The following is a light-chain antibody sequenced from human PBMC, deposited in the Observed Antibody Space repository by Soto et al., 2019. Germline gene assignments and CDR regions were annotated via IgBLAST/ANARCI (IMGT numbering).Light chain of an antibody. V-gene: IGKV1-5*03. CDR2: KAS. J-gene: IGKJ4*01. CDR3: QQYNSYVT. Sequence: DIQMTNSLSPLLASVGDGVTFTCRASQSISGWLAWYQQKPGKAPKLLIYKASSLESGVPSRFSGSGSGTEFTLTISSLQPDDFATYYCQQYNSYVTFGGGTKVEIK. CDR1: QSISGW.